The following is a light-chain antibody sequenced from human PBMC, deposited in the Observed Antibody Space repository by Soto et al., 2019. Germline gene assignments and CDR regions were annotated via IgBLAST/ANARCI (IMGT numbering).Light chain of an antibody. V-gene: IGKV3-20*01. CDR2: GAS. CDR3: QQYGSPGT. Sequence: EMVMTQSPATLSLSPGERGTLSCRASQSVSSNYLAWHQQQPGQPPLLLIDGASNRATGIPDRCSGSGSGTVFTPTISRLEDEDFAVYYCQQYGSPGTFGQGTKVDIK. J-gene: IGKJ1*01. CDR1: QSVSSNY.